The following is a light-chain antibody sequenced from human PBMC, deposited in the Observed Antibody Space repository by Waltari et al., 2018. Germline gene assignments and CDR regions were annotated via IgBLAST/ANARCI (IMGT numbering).Light chain of an antibody. Sequence: QSVLTQPPSVSGAPGQRVTISCTGSGSNIGAGYDVHWYQQLPRAAPKRLIYGTTSRPLGVPARFFGSTSGASASLAIIGLQAEDEADYYCQSYDTSLSVVFGGGTKLTVL. CDR3: QSYDTSLSVV. V-gene: IGLV1-40*01. J-gene: IGLJ3*02. CDR1: GSNIGAGYD. CDR2: GTT.